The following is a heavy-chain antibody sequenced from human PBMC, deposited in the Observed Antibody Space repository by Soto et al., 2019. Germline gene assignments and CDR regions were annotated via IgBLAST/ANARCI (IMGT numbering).Heavy chain of an antibody. CDR3: ARDMELRTYYYYYGREV. J-gene: IGHJ6*02. D-gene: IGHD1-7*01. Sequence: PGGSLRLSCAASGFTFSSYSMNWVRQAPGKGLEWVSSISSSSSYIYYADSVKGRFTISRDNAKNSLYLQMNSLRAEDTAVYYCARDMELRTYYYYYGREVWGQGTTVTVSS. V-gene: IGHV3-21*01. CDR2: ISSSSSYI. CDR1: GFTFSSYS.